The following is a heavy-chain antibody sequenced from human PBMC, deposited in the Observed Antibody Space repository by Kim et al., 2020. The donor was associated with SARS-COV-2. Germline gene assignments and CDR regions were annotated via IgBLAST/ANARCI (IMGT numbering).Heavy chain of an antibody. CDR2: IDPSDSYT. Sequence: GESLKIYCKGSGYSFTSYWISWVRQMPGKGLEWMGRIDPSDSYTNYSPSFQGHVTISADKSISTAYLQWSSLKASDTAMYYCARSVDSSGYYYVPRWFDPWGQGTLVTVSS. D-gene: IGHD3-22*01. V-gene: IGHV5-10-1*01. CDR1: GYSFTSYW. CDR3: ARSVDSSGYYYVPRWFDP. J-gene: IGHJ5*02.